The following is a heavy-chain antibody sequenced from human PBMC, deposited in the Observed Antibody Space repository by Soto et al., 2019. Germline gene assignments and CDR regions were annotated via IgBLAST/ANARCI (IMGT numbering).Heavy chain of an antibody. V-gene: IGHV1-69*01. J-gene: IGHJ6*02. D-gene: IGHD4-17*01. CDR1: GGTFSSYA. CDR3: ARGYRDGDFYAMDV. CDR2: IITMFVNA. Sequence: QVLLLQSGAEVKKSGSSVKVSCKASGGTFSSYAINCERQAPGQGIEWMGGIITMFVNANYAENFRARVTTSADESTITAYMELSSLTSDDAAVYSCARGYRDGDFYAMDVWCQGTTVTVYS.